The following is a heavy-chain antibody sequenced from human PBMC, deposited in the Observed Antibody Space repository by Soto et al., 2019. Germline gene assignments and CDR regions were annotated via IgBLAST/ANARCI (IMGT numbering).Heavy chain of an antibody. CDR2: IYSSGST. CDR3: ARGHGDYVDY. V-gene: IGHV4-4*07. CDR1: GGSISSYY. D-gene: IGHD4-17*01. J-gene: IGHJ4*02. Sequence: SETLSLTCIVSGGSISSYYWSWIRQPAGKGLEYIGRIYSSGSTNYNPSLKSRVTMSVDTSKNQVSLNLSSVTAADTAVYHCARGHGDYVDYWGQGTLVTVSS.